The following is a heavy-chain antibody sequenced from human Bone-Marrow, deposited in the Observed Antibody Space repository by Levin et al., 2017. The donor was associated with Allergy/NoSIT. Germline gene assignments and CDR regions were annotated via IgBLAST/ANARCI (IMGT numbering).Heavy chain of an antibody. Sequence: GGSLRLSCAASGFTFSTYTMNWVRQAPGKGLEWVSSISGSATYIYYADSVKGRFTISRDHTRDSLYLQMDSLRAEDTAVYYCARGWGSDREHWYFDLWGRGTLVTVSS. CDR2: ISGSATYI. J-gene: IGHJ2*01. D-gene: IGHD7-27*01. CDR3: ARGWGSDREHWYFDL. V-gene: IGHV3-21*01. CDR1: GFTFSTYT.